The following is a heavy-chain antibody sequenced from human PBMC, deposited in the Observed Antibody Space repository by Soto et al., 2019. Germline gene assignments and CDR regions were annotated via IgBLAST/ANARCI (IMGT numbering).Heavy chain of an antibody. J-gene: IGHJ4*02. CDR1: GFPFSSYD. CDR3: ARSRRGGGNFDY. V-gene: IGHV3-13*01. D-gene: IGHD2-15*01. Sequence: PGGSLRLSCAASGFPFSSYDMHWVSQATGKGLEWVSAIGTAGDTYYPGSVKGRFTISRENAKNSLYLQMNSLRAEDTAVYYCARSRRGGGNFDYWGQGTLVTVSS. CDR2: IGTAGDT.